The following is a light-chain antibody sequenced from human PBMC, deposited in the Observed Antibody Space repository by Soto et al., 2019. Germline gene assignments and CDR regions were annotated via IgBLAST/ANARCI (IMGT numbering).Light chain of an antibody. CDR1: ETVATY. CDR3: QHYHRWPPFS. Sequence: EMVVTQSPATLSVSPGERVTLSCRASETVATYITWYQQKPGQAPRLLIYDASTRATDVPARFSGRGSGTEFTLTITSLQSEDFAVYYCQHYHRWPPFSFGPGTKLEIK. CDR2: DAS. J-gene: IGKJ2*01. V-gene: IGKV3-15*01.